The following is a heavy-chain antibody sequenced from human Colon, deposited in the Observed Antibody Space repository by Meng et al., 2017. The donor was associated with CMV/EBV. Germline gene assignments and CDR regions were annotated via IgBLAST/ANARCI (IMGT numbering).Heavy chain of an antibody. CDR1: GVSFSSYG. J-gene: IGHJ4*02. D-gene: IGHD2-15*01. Sequence: SGVSFSSYGMNWVRQAPGKGLEWVSSITTASLYTHYADSVRGRFTISRDNANSSVYLHMTTLRAEDTAVYYCARAGLRAVEATRSDYWGQGTLVTVSS. CDR3: ARAGLRAVEATRSDY. CDR2: ITTASLYT. V-gene: IGHV3-21*01.